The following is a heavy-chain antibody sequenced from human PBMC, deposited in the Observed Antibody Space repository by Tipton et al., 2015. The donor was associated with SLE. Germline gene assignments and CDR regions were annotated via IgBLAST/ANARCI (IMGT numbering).Heavy chain of an antibody. V-gene: IGHV3-48*03. D-gene: IGHD3-16*01. Sequence: SLRLSCVASGFTFTGSAMSWVRQAPGKGLEWVSIISSSGSRTQYADSVKGRFTISRDNAKNSLFLQMNSLRVEDTAVYYCALGFAANWGQGTLVTVSS. CDR1: GFTFTGSA. CDR2: ISSSGSRT. J-gene: IGHJ4*02. CDR3: ALGFAAN.